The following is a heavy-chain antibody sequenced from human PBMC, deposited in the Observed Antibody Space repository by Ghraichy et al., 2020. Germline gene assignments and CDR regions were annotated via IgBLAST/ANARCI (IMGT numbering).Heavy chain of an antibody. V-gene: IGHV3-30*03. Sequence: GGSLRLSCAASGFTFRHYGMHWVRQAPGKGLEWVAVISYDESKIYYADSVKGRFTISRDTSTDTLFLQMNSLRTEDTAVYYCALSFYFFNHWGQGTLVTVSS. CDR1: GFTFRHYG. D-gene: IGHD2/OR15-2a*01. CDR2: ISYDESKI. CDR3: ALSFYFFNH. J-gene: IGHJ4*02.